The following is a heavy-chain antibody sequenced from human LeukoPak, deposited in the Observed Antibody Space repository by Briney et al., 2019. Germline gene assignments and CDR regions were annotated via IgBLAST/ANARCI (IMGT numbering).Heavy chain of an antibody. D-gene: IGHD6-19*01. CDR3: AKDLYTVPGACDY. V-gene: IGHV3-13*01. Sequence: PGGSLRLSCAASGFTFSSYDMHWVRQATGKGLEWVSAIGTAGDTYYPGSVKGRFTISRDISRNTMYLQMNSLRVEDTAIYYCAKDLYTVPGACDYWGRGTLVTVSS. CDR2: IGTAGDT. CDR1: GFTFSSYD. J-gene: IGHJ4*02.